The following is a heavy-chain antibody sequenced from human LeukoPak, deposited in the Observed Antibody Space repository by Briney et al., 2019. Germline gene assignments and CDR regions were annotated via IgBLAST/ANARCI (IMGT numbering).Heavy chain of an antibody. CDR3: AKDIDDYYYYSAMDV. D-gene: IGHD3-16*02. CDR1: GFTFSSYG. V-gene: IGHV3-30*18. Sequence: GGSLRLSCAVSGFTFSSYGMHWVRQAPGKGLEWVAVISYDGSNKYYADSVKGRFTISRDNSKNTLFLQMISLRAEDTAVYYCAKDIDDYYYYSAMDVWGQGTTVTVSS. J-gene: IGHJ6*02. CDR2: ISYDGSNK.